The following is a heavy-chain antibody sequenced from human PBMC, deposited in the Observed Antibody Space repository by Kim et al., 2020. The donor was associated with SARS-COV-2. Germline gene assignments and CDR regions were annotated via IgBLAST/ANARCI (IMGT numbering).Heavy chain of an antibody. Sequence: ASVKVSCKASGCPFASCGMNWVRQAPGQGLEWVGWIDTNTGNPMFGQGFSGRFVFSLDTSVSTTYLQITSLKAEDTAVYYCAKVGMDVWGQGTTVTVSS. CDR3: AKVGMDV. V-gene: IGHV7-4-1*02. CDR1: GCPFASCG. J-gene: IGHJ6*02. CDR2: IDTNTGNP.